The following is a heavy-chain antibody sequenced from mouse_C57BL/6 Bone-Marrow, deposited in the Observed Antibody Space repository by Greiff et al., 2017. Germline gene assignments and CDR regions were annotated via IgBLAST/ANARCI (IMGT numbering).Heavy chain of an antibody. V-gene: IGHV5-12*01. D-gene: IGHD2-1*01. CDR3: ARIYYGTPMDY. CDR2: ISNGGGST. J-gene: IGHJ4*01. Sequence: EVKLVESGGGLVQPGGSLKLSCAASGFTFSDYYMYWVRQTPEKRLEWVAYISNGGGSTYYPDTVKGRFTISRDNATNTLYLQMSRLKSEDTAMYYCARIYYGTPMDYRGQEASVTVSS. CDR1: GFTFSDYY.